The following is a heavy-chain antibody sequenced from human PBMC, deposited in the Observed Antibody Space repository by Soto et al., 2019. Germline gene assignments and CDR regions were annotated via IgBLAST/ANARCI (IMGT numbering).Heavy chain of an antibody. CDR2: ISGYNGNT. CDR3: SRFIMVGGWFDPNYYRGMDV. CDR1: GYTFSNYG. D-gene: IGHD6-19*01. Sequence: QVQLVQSGAEVKKPGASVTVSCKTSGYTFSNYGINWVRQAPGQGLEWMGWISGYNGNTNYAQTVQGRVTMTTDTSTGTVYMELRSLKSDDTAIYYCSRFIMVGGWFDPNYYRGMDVWGQGTTVTVS. J-gene: IGHJ6*02. V-gene: IGHV1-18*01.